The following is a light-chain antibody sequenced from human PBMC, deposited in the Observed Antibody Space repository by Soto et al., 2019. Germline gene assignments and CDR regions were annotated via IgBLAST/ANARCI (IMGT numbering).Light chain of an antibody. CDR3: SSHKSSSTL. CDR2: EVS. V-gene: IGLV2-14*01. Sequence: QSVLTQPASVSGSPGQSITISCTGTSSDVGSYNYVSWYQQHPGKAPKLMIYEVSDRPSGISSRFSGSKSGNTASLTISGLQTEDEADYYCSSHKSSSTLFGNGTKVTV. J-gene: IGLJ1*01. CDR1: SSDVGSYNY.